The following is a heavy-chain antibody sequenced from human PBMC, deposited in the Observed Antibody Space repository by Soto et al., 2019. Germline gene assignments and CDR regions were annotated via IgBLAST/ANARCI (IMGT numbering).Heavy chain of an antibody. CDR1: GGTFSSYA. CDR3: ARDAGRGYSYGYLRAFDY. J-gene: IGHJ4*02. D-gene: IGHD5-18*01. CDR2: IIPIFGTA. Sequence: QVQLVQSGAEVKKPGSSVKVSCKASGGTFSSYAISWVRQAPGQGLEWMGGIIPIFGTANYAQKFQGRVTITADESTSTAYMELSSLRSEDTAVYYCARDAGRGYSYGYLRAFDYWGQGTLVTVSS. V-gene: IGHV1-69*01.